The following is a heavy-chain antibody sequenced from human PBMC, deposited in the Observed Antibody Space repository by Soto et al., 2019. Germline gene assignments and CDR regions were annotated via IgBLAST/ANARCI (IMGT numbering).Heavy chain of an antibody. J-gene: IGHJ3*02. CDR1: GYTLTELS. CDR2: FDPEDGET. V-gene: IGHV1-24*01. Sequence: ASVKVSCKVSGYTLTELSMHWVRQAPGKGLEWMGGFDPEDGETIYAQKFQGRVTMTEDTSTDTAYMELSSLRSEDTAVYSCATDSGRIGYCSGGSCYSRDAFDIWGQGTMVTVSS. CDR3: ATDSGRIGYCSGGSCYSRDAFDI. D-gene: IGHD2-15*01.